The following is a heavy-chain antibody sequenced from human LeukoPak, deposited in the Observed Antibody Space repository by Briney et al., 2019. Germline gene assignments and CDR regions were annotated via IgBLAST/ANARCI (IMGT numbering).Heavy chain of an antibody. D-gene: IGHD3-22*01. Sequence: GGSLRLSCAASAFSFSSYAMSWVRQAPGKGLEWVSGISSGGGSTYFADSVRGRFIISRDNSKNTLHLQMDSLRVEDTAVYYCARDFIHRSGEAGYWGQGTLVTVSS. CDR2: ISSGGGST. CDR1: AFSFSSYA. CDR3: ARDFIHRSGEAGY. J-gene: IGHJ4*02. V-gene: IGHV3-23*01.